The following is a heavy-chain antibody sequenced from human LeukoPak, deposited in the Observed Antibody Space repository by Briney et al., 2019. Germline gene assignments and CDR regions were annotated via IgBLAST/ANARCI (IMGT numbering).Heavy chain of an antibody. CDR3: AKDLYYDYYYFDY. Sequence: GGSLRLSCAASGFTFSDAWMHWVRQAPGKGLEWVSAISGSGGSTYYADSVKGRFTISRDNSKNTLYLQMNSLRAEDTAVYYCAKDLYYDYYYFDYWGQGTLVTVSS. CDR2: ISGSGGST. J-gene: IGHJ4*02. V-gene: IGHV3-23*01. D-gene: IGHD3-3*01. CDR1: GFTFSDAW.